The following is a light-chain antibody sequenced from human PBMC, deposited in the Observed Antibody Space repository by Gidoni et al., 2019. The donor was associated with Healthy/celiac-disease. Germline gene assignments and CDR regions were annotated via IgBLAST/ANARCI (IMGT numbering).Light chain of an antibody. CDR3: QQYGSSPPLT. V-gene: IGKV3-20*01. Sequence: EIVLTQSPGTLSLSPGERATLSCRASQSVSSNYLAWYQQKPGQAPRLLIYGASSRATGIPDRFSGSGSGTDFTLTISRLEPEDFAVYYCQQYGSSPPLTFGGXTKVEIK. J-gene: IGKJ4*01. CDR1: QSVSSNY. CDR2: GAS.